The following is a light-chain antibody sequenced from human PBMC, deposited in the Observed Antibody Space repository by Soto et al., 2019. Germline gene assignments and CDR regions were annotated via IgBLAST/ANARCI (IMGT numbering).Light chain of an antibody. CDR2: GNS. CDR3: QSYDSSLSGV. Sequence: QSVLTQPPSVSGAPGQRVTISCTGSSSNIGGGYDVHWYQQLPGTAPKLLIYGNSNRPSGVPDRFSGSKSGTSASLAITGLQAEDEADSYCQSYDSSLSGVFGGGTKLTVL. V-gene: IGLV1-40*01. J-gene: IGLJ3*02. CDR1: SSNIGGGYD.